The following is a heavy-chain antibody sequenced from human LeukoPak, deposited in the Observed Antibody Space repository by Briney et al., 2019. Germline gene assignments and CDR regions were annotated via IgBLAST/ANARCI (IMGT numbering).Heavy chain of an antibody. CDR3: ASFYGSGGDNWFDP. D-gene: IGHD3-10*01. CDR2: INHSGST. Sequence: SETLSLTCAVYGGSFSGYYWSWIRQPPGKGLEWIGEINHSGSTNYNPSLKSRVTISVDTSKNQFSLKLSSVTAADTAVHYCASFYGSGGDNWFDPWGQGTLVTVSS. CDR1: GGSFSGYY. J-gene: IGHJ5*02. V-gene: IGHV4-34*01.